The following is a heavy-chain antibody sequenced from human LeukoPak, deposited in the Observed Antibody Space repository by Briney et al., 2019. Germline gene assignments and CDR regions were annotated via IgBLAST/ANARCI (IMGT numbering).Heavy chain of an antibody. Sequence: SETLSLTCTVSGGSISSGGYYWSWIRQPPGKGLEWIGEINHSGSTNYNPSLKSRVTISVDTSKNQFSLKLSSVTAADTAVYYCARGRRRAARPASPRHYYGMDVWGQGTTVTVSS. CDR3: ARGRRRAARPASPRHYYGMDV. CDR2: INHSGST. V-gene: IGHV4-39*07. CDR1: GGSISSGGYY. J-gene: IGHJ6*02. D-gene: IGHD6-6*01.